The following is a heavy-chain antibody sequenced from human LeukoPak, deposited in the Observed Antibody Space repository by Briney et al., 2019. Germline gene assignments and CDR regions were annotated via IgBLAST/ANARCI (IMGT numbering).Heavy chain of an antibody. D-gene: IGHD3-22*01. Sequence: PSETLSLTCTVSGYSISSGYLWGWIRQPPGKGLEWIGSIDGSGSSYCNPSLKSRVTISVDTSRNQFSLKMTSVTAADTAVYYCVRVHVNSGYYFGDAFDIWGQGTMVTVSS. J-gene: IGHJ3*02. CDR2: IDGSGSS. CDR1: GYSISSGYL. V-gene: IGHV4-38-2*02. CDR3: VRVHVNSGYYFGDAFDI.